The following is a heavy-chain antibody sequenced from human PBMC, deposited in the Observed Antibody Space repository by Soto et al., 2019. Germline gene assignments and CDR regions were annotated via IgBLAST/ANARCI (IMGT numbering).Heavy chain of an antibody. D-gene: IGHD3-3*01. CDR2: IIPIFGTA. J-gene: IGHJ6*02. V-gene: IGHV1-69*06. Sequence: GASVKVSCKASGGTFSSYAISWVRQAPGRGLEWMGGIIPIFGTANYAQKFQGRVTITADKSTSTAYMELSSLRSEDTAVYYCARDRPLVLRFLEWNGMDVWGQGTTVTVSS. CDR1: GGTFSSYA. CDR3: ARDRPLVLRFLEWNGMDV.